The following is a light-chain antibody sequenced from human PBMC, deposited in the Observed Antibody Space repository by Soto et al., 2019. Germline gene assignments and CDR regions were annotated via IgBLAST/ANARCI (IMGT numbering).Light chain of an antibody. CDR2: EVS. CDR1: SSDLGTFDY. V-gene: IGLV2-14*01. Sequence: QSALTQPASVSGSPGQSITISCTGTSSDLGTFDYVSWFQHHPGKAPKLVIYEVSNRPSGVSNRFSGSKSGNTASLTISGLQAEDEADYYCSSYTSSSTSFGTGTKLTVL. CDR3: SSYTSSSTS. J-gene: IGLJ1*01.